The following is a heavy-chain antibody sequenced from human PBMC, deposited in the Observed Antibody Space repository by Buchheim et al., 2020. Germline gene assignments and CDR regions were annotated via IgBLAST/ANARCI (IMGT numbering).Heavy chain of an antibody. CDR1: GFSFSSYA. Sequence: EVQLLESGGGLVQPGGSLRLSCAASGFSFSSYAMSWVRQAPGKGLEWVSIISGSGGSTYYADFVKGRFIISRDNSMNTLYLQMNSLKAEDTAVYYCAKGRGSGSYYYYYGMDVWGQGTT. CDR2: ISGSGGST. CDR3: AKGRGSGSYYYYYGMDV. D-gene: IGHD3-10*01. J-gene: IGHJ6*02. V-gene: IGHV3-23*01.